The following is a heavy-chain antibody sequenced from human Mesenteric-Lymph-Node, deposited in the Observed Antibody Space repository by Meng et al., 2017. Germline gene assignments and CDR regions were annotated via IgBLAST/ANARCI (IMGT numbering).Heavy chain of an antibody. CDR2: TYYRSKWYN. J-gene: IGHJ4*02. D-gene: IGHD6-13*01. Sequence: QVPLQQSGPGLVKPSQTLSVTCAISGDSVSGNGVAWNWIRQSPSRGLEWLGRTYYRSKWYNEYAVSVKSRIGINADTAKNQFSLQLNSVTPEDTAVYYCARAADSSLDYWGQGTLVTVSS. CDR1: GDSVSGNGVA. CDR3: ARAADSSLDY. V-gene: IGHV6-1*01.